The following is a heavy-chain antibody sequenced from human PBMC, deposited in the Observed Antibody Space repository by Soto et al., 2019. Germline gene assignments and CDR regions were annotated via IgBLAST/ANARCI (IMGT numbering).Heavy chain of an antibody. Sequence: GGSLRLSCAASGFTFTTYAMSWVRQAPGKGLEWVSAISGSGVNTYYADSVKGRFTISRDSSKNTLYLQMNSLRAEETAVYHCAKDHRSSGSGSYSEFACWGQRTLVTDSS. D-gene: IGHD3-10*01. CDR3: AKDHRSSGSGSYSEFAC. V-gene: IGHV3-23*01. CDR2: ISGSGVNT. J-gene: IGHJ4*02. CDR1: GFTFTTYA.